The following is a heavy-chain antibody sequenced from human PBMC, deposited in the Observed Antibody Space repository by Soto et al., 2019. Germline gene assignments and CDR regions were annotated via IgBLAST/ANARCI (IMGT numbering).Heavy chain of an antibody. V-gene: IGHV3-23*01. D-gene: IGHD4-17*01. Sequence: EVQLLESGGGLVQPGGSLRLSCGASGFTLSSYAMSWVRQAPGKGLEWVSGISASGGSTYYGDPVKGRFTISRDNSKNALYLQMNSLRAEDTAVSYCAKFLWSGDYARYYFDYWGQGTLVTVSS. CDR1: GFTLSSYA. CDR3: AKFLWSGDYARYYFDY. CDR2: ISASGGST. J-gene: IGHJ4*02.